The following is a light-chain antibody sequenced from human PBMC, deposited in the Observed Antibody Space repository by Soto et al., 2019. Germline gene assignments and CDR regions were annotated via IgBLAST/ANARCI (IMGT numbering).Light chain of an antibody. J-gene: IGKJ5*01. CDR3: QQYNNWPPIT. CDR2: GAS. CDR1: QSLNNY. V-gene: IGKV3D-15*01. Sequence: MTQSPSTLSASVGDRVTITCRASQSLNNYLAWYQQKPGQAPRLLIYGASNRATGIPDRFSGSGSGTEFTLTISSLQSEDFAVYYCQQYNNWPPITFGQGTRLEIK.